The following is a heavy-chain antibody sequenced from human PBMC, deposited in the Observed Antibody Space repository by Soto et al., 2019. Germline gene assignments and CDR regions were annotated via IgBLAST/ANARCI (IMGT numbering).Heavy chain of an antibody. CDR1: GFTFSNAW. CDR3: TTDLFYDSGGYYYVGFDY. D-gene: IGHD3-22*01. J-gene: IGHJ4*02. V-gene: IGHV3-15*07. Sequence: GGSLRLSCAASGFTFSNAWMNWVRQAPGKGLEWVGRIKSKTDGGTTDYAAPVKGRFTISRDDSKNTLYLQMNSLKTEDTAVYYCTTDLFYDSGGYYYVGFDYWGQGTLVTVSS. CDR2: IKSKTDGGTT.